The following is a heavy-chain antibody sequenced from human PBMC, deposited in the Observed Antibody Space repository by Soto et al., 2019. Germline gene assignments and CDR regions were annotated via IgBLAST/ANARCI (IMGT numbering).Heavy chain of an antibody. Sequence: PGGSLRLSCTVSGFAFNNYGINWVRQAPGKGLEWVSAITRNSDIYYADSVKGRFTISRDNAQNSVSLQMNSLRAEDTAVYYCAREETAWPLAYGLDVWGQGTTVTVSS. J-gene: IGHJ6*02. CDR1: GFAFNNYG. D-gene: IGHD2-21*02. CDR3: AREETAWPLAYGLDV. V-gene: IGHV3-21*01. CDR2: ITRNSDI.